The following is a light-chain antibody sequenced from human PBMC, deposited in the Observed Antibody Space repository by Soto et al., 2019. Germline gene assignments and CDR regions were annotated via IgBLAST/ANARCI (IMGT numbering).Light chain of an antibody. CDR2: KAS. Sequence: DIQMTQSPSTLSASVGDSVTIPCRASPSISSWLAWYQQKPGKAPKLRIYKASSLESGVPSRVSGSGSGTEFTLTISSLQTDDVANYYCQQYNSYACTFGQGTKV. J-gene: IGKJ1*01. CDR1: PSISSW. V-gene: IGKV1-5*03. CDR3: QQYNSYACT.